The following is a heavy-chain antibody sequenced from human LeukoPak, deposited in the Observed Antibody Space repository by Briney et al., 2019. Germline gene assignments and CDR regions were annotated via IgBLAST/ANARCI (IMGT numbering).Heavy chain of an antibody. D-gene: IGHD4-17*01. CDR2: IKQDGGEE. Sequence: GGSLRLSCAASGFIFSTYWMSWVRQAPGKGLEWVANIKQDGGEEHYVDSVKGRFTISRDNAKNSLYLQMNSLRAEDTAVYYCARDESADYGDSYFDSWGQGILVTVSS. V-gene: IGHV3-7*01. J-gene: IGHJ4*02. CDR1: GFIFSTYW. CDR3: ARDESADYGDSYFDS.